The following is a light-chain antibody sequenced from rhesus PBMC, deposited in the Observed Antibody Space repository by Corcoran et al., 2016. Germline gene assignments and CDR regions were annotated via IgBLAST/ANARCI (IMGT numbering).Light chain of an antibody. V-gene: IGKV1S14*01. CDR2: YAS. CDR3: QQHNSYPT. Sequence: DIQMTQSPSSLSASVGDTVTTTCRASQGISNYLAWSQQKPGKAPKPLIYYASNLESGVPSRFSGSGSGTDFPLTISSRQPEYFAIYYCQQHNSYPTFGGGTKVEIK. CDR1: QGISNY. J-gene: IGKJ4*01.